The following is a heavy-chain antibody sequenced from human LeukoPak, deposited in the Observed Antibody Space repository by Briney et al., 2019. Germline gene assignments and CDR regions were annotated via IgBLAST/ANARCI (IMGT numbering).Heavy chain of an antibody. V-gene: IGHV4-61*01. J-gene: IGHJ4*02. D-gene: IGHD6-13*01. Sequence: SETLSLTCTVSGGSVSSGSYYWSWIRQPPGKGLEWIGYIYYSGSTNYNPSLKSRVTISVDTSKNQFSLKLSSVTAAGTAVYYCAREDGSSWSSFDYWGQGTLVTVSS. CDR2: IYYSGST. CDR1: GGSVSSGSYY. CDR3: AREDGSSWSSFDY.